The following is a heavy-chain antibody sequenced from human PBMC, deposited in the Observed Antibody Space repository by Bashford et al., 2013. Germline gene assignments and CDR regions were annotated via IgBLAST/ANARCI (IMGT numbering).Heavy chain of an antibody. CDR2: FVGSAYTT. V-gene: IGHV3-23*01. J-gene: IGHJ6*02. Sequence: GGSLRLSCAASGFTFSSYAMSWVRQAPGKGLEWVSTFVGSAYTTYYADSVKGRFTISRDNAKNSLDLQMNSLRAEDTAVYYCARHCSSNNCYDYGMDVWGQGTTVTVSS. D-gene: IGHD2-2*01. CDR3: ARHCSSNNCYDYGMDV. CDR1: GFTFSSYA.